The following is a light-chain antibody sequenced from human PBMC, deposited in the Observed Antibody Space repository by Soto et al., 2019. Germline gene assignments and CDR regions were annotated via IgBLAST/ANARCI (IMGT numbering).Light chain of an antibody. CDR3: QQCYSYPLS. V-gene: IGKV1-5*03. Sequence: DIQMTQSPSTLSASVGDRVTITCRASQSISYWLACYQQKPGKAPKVLIYKASSLESGVPSRFSGSGSGTEFTLTISGLQPDDFATYYCQQCYSYPLSFGGGTKVEI. CDR1: QSISYW. CDR2: KAS. J-gene: IGKJ4*01.